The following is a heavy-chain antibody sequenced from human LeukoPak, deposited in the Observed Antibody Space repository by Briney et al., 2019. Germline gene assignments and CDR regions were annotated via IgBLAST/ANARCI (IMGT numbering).Heavy chain of an antibody. CDR3: ASSGYSYGYIV. CDR2: IYYSGST. D-gene: IGHD5-18*01. V-gene: IGHV4-59*01. Sequence: SETLSLTCAVYGGSFSGYYWSWIRQPPGKGLEWIGYIYYSGSTNYNPSLKSRVTISVDTSKNQFSLKLSSVTAADTAVYYCASSGYSYGYIVWGQGTLVTVSS. J-gene: IGHJ4*02. CDR1: GGSFSGYY.